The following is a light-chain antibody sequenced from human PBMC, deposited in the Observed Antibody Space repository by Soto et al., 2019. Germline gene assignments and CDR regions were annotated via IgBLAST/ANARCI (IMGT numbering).Light chain of an antibody. CDR2: AST. CDR3: QSYDTGPTGHVL. V-gene: IGLV1-40*01. Sequence: QSVLTQPPSVSGAPGQRVTISCSGNSSNIGAGFDVHWYQQLPGAAPKLLIYASTNRPSGVPDRFSGSKSDTSASLAITGFQIDDEADYYCQSYDTGPTGHVLFGGGTKPTVL. CDR1: SSNIGAGFD. J-gene: IGLJ2*01.